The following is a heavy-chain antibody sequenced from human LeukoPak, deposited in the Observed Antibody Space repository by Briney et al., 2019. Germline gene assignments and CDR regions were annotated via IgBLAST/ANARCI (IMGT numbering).Heavy chain of an antibody. CDR3: ARDLGYYGSSGYFRDAFDI. Sequence: GGSLRLSCAASGFSFNNYAMHWVRQAPGKGLEWVAAISYDGSMKYYVDSMKGRFTISRDNSKNTLYLQVNSLRPEDTAVFYCARDLGYYGSSGYFRDAFDIWGQGTMVTVSS. CDR1: GFSFNNYA. CDR2: ISYDGSMK. V-gene: IGHV3-30*03. D-gene: IGHD3-22*01. J-gene: IGHJ3*02.